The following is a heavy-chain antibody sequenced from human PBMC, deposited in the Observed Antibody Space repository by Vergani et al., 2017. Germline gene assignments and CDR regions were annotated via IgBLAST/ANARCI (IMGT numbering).Heavy chain of an antibody. Sequence: QVQLVQSGAEVKKPGSSVKVSCKASGGTFSSYTISWVRQAPGQGLEWMGRIIPILGIANYAQKFQGRVTITADKSTSTAYMELSSLRSEDTAVYYCASAGYDILTGYFDYGGQGTLVTVSS. CDR1: GGTFSSYT. CDR3: ASAGYDILTGYFDY. J-gene: IGHJ4*02. V-gene: IGHV1-69*02. D-gene: IGHD3-9*01. CDR2: IIPILGIA.